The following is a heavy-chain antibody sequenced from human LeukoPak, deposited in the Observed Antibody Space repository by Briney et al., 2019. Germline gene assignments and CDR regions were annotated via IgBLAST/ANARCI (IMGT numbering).Heavy chain of an antibody. Sequence: ASVKVSCKASGYNFTSYGITWVRQAPGQGLEWMGWISAYNGNTNYAQKLQGRVTMTTDTSTSTAYMELRSLRSDDTAVYYCARDFGITYYDILTGYLVAFDIWGQGTMVTVSS. CDR3: ARDFGITYYDILTGYLVAFDI. D-gene: IGHD3-9*01. CDR1: GYNFTSYG. J-gene: IGHJ3*02. CDR2: ISAYNGNT. V-gene: IGHV1-18*01.